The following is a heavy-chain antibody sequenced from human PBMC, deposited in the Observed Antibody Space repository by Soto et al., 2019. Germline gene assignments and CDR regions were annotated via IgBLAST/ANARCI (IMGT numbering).Heavy chain of an antibody. CDR1: GASISSSNW. J-gene: IGHJ3*02. V-gene: IGHV4-4*02. CDR2: ISHSGGT. CDR3: ARSPSSSWYGGGAFEI. Sequence: SETLSLTCAVSGASISSSNWWTWVRQPPGKGLEWIGEISHSGGTNYNPSLKSRITISVDRSKKQFSLELRSVTAADTAAYYCARSPSSSWYGGGAFEIWGHGTMVTVSS. D-gene: IGHD6-13*01.